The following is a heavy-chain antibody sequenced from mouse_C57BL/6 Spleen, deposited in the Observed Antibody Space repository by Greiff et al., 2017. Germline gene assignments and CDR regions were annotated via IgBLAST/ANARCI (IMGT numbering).Heavy chain of an antibody. J-gene: IGHJ3*01. CDR2: INPSNGGT. CDR3: ARGWLLRGPWFAY. CDR1: GYTFTSYW. V-gene: IGHV1-53*01. D-gene: IGHD2-3*01. Sequence: QVQLKQPGTELVKPGASVKLSCKASGYTFTSYWMHWVKQRPGQGLEWIGNINPSNGGTNYNEKFKSKATLTVDKSSSTAYMQLSSLTSEDSAVYYCARGWLLRGPWFAYWGQGTLVTVSA.